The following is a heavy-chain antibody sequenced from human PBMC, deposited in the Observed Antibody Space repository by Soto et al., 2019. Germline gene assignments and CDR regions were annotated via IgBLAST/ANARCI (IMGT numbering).Heavy chain of an antibody. J-gene: IGHJ4*02. Sequence: QKYLVESGGGVVQPGGSLRLSCVASGSIFSGYGMHWVRQAPGKGLEWVAVIWYDGSNKYYADSVKGRFTISRDNCKNMLYLQMDSLRAEDTAVYYCASAGIGGTVVRGFCDYWGQGTLVTVSS. CDR3: ASAGIGGTVVRGFCDY. D-gene: IGHD1-7*01. CDR2: IWYDGSNK. CDR1: GSIFSGYG. V-gene: IGHV3-33*01.